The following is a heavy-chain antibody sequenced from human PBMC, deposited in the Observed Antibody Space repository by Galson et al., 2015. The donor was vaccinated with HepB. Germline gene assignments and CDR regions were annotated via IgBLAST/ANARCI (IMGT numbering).Heavy chain of an antibody. V-gene: IGHV3-23*01. Sequence: SLRLSCAASGFIFRNYAMTWVRQAPGTGLEWVSGMSDTGVNTYYADAVKDRFTISRDNSKKMLYLHVSGLRVEDTATYFCVKGADSNDDRYDYWGQGTLVTVSS. D-gene: IGHD1-1*01. CDR2: MSDTGVNT. CDR3: VKGADSNDDRYDY. J-gene: IGHJ4*02. CDR1: GFIFRNYA.